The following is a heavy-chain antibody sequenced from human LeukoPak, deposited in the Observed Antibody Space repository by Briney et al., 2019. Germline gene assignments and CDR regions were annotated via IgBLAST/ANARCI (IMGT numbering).Heavy chain of an antibody. CDR3: ARHYTAMVLVEG. D-gene: IGHD5-18*01. CDR2: IYYSGST. V-gene: IGHV4-59*08. CDR1: GGSISSYY. Sequence: SETLSLTCTVSGGSISSYYRSWIRQPPGKGLEWIGYIYYSGSTNYNPSLKSRVTISVDTSKNQFSLKLSSVTAADTAVYYCARHYTAMVLVEGWGQGTLVTVSS. J-gene: IGHJ4*02.